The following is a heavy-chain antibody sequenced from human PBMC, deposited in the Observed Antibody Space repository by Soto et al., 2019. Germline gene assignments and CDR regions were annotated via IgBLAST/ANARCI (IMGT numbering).Heavy chain of an antibody. J-gene: IGHJ4*02. V-gene: IGHV1-8*01. CDR3: ARAPHRYCHDSSGYYYDDY. CDR1: GYTLTSYD. D-gene: IGHD3-22*01. CDR2: MNPNSGNT. Sequence: QVQLVQSGAEVKKPGASVKVSCKASGYTLTSYDINWVRQATGQGLEWMGWMNPNSGNTGYAQKFQGRVTMTRNTXXSXAXXELSSLRSEDTAVYYCARAPHRYCHDSSGYYYDDYWGQGTLVTVSS.